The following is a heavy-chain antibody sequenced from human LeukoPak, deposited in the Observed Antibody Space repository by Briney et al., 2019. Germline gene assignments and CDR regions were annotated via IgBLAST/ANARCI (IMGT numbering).Heavy chain of an antibody. J-gene: IGHJ4*02. CDR2: ITGSGANT. CDR1: GFSFSTYS. Sequence: GGSLRLSCAGSGFSFSTYSMNWVRQAPGKGLEWVSGITGSGANTYYADSVKGRFTISRDNSKNTLYLRMNSLRAEDTAVYYCARLRFLEWLLEYYFDYWGQGTLVTVSS. D-gene: IGHD3-3*01. V-gene: IGHV3-23*01. CDR3: ARLRFLEWLLEYYFDY.